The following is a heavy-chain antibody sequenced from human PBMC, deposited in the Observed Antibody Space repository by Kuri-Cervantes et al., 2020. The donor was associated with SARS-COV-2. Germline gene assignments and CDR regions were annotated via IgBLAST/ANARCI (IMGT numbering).Heavy chain of an antibody. V-gene: IGHV3-23*01. CDR1: GFTFSSYA. D-gene: IGHD3-10*01. CDR2: ISGSGGST. Sequence: GGSLRLSCAASGFTFSSYAMSWVRQAPGKGQEWVSAISGSGGSTYYADPVKGRFTISRDNSKNTLYLQMSSLRAEDTAVYYCANPITMVRGVIMGLDYWGQGTLVTVSS. CDR3: ANPITMVRGVIMGLDY. J-gene: IGHJ4*02.